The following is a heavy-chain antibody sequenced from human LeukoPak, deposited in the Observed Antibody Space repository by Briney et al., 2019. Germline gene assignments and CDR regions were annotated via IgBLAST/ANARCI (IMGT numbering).Heavy chain of an antibody. V-gene: IGHV3-23*01. D-gene: IGHD3-3*01. CDR2: ISGSGGST. Sequence: GGSLRLSCAASGFTFSSYAMSWVRQAPGKGLEWVSAISGSGGSTYYADSVKGRFTISRDNSMNTLYLQMNSLRAEDTAVYYCAKLRSGYYTGINYWGQGTLVTVSS. CDR1: GFTFSSYA. CDR3: AKLRSGYYTGINY. J-gene: IGHJ4*02.